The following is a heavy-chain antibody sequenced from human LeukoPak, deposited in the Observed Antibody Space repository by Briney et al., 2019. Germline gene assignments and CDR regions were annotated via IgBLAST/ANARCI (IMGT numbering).Heavy chain of an antibody. CDR2: IRSKAYGETI. CDR1: GCTFRDYA. J-gene: IGHJ4*02. CDR3: TRGDKWQLGF. V-gene: IGHV3-49*03. D-gene: IGHD1-26*01. Sequence: GGSLRLSCTASGCTFRDYAMSWFRQAPGTGLEWVGLIRSKAYGETIEYAASVKGRFTMSRDDSESIAYLQMNSLKIEDTAVYYCTRGDKWQLGFWGQGTLVTVSS.